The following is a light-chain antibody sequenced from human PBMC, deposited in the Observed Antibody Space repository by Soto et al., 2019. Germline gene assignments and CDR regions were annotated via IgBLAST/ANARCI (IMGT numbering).Light chain of an antibody. Sequence: QSALTQPASVSGSPGQSLTISCTGTSSDVGSPYNYVSWFQQHPGKAPKLMIYDISNRPSGISNRFSGSKSGNTASLTISGLQAEDEGDYYCSSYTTTDTYVFGPGTKLTVL. CDR2: DIS. J-gene: IGLJ1*01. CDR1: SSDVGSPYNY. CDR3: SSYTTTDTYV. V-gene: IGLV2-14*03.